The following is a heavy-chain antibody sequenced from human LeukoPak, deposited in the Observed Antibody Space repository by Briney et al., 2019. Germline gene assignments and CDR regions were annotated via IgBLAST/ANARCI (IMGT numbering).Heavy chain of an antibody. CDR3: AREGLGYCSSTSCRWVYFDY. CDR2: INPNSGGT. D-gene: IGHD2-2*01. V-gene: IGHV1-2*02. CDR1: GYTFTGYY. J-gene: IGHJ4*02. Sequence: ASVKVSCKASGYTFTGYYMHWVRQAPGQGLEWMGWINPNSGGTNYAQKFQGRVTMTRDTSISTAYMELSRLRSDDTAVYYCAREGLGYCSSTSCRWVYFDYWGQGTLVTVSS.